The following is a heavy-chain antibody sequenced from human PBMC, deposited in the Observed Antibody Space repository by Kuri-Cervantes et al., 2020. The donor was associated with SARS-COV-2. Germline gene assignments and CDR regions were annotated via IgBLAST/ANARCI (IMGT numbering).Heavy chain of an antibody. V-gene: IGHV3-23*01. Sequence: GESLKISCAASGFTFSSYAMTWVRQAPGKGLEWVSAISGSGGSTYYADSVKGRFTISRDNSKNTLFLQMKSLRAEDTAVYYCANDLHPPPYYNKDYFYGMDVWGQGTTVTVSS. CDR2: ISGSGGST. D-gene: IGHD4-11*01. CDR1: GFTFSSYA. J-gene: IGHJ6*02. CDR3: ANDLHPPPYYNKDYFYGMDV.